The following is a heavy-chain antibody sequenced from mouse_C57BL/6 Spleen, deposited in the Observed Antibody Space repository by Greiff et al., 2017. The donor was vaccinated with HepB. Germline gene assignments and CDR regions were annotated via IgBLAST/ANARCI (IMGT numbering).Heavy chain of an antibody. D-gene: IGHD2-4*01. J-gene: IGHJ2*01. CDR3: TSFYYDFDY. V-gene: IGHV1-7*01. Sequence: QVQLKESGAELAKPGASVKLSCKASGYTFTSYWMHWVKQRPGQGLEWIGYINPSSGYTKYNQKFKDKATVTADKSSSTAYMLLSSLTYEDSAVYYCTSFYYDFDYWGQGTTLTVSS. CDR1: GYTFTSYW. CDR2: INPSSGYT.